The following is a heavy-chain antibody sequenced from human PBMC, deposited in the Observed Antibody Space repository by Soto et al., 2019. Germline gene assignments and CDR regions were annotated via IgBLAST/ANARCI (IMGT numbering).Heavy chain of an antibody. CDR2: IYYSGST. CDR1: GGSISSYY. CDR3: ARPGRTMVRDYYMDV. V-gene: IGHV4-59*08. J-gene: IGHJ6*03. D-gene: IGHD3-10*01. Sequence: SETLSLTCTVSGGSISSYYWSWIRQPPGKGLEWIGYIYYSGSTNYNPSLKSRVTISVDTSKNQFSLKLSSVTAADTAVYYCARPGRTMVRDYYMDVWGKGTTVTVSS.